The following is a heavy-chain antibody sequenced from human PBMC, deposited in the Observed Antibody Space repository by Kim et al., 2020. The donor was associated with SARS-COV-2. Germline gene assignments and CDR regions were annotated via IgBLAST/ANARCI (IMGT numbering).Heavy chain of an antibody. CDR3: AKDYYYDSSGYADY. D-gene: IGHD3-22*01. CDR2: ISWNSGSI. Sequence: LRLSCAASGFTFDDYAMHWVRQAPGKGLEWVSGISWNSGSIGYADSVKGRFTISRDNAKNSLYLQMNSLRAEDTALYYCAKDYYYDSSGYADYWGQG. J-gene: IGHJ4*02. CDR1: GFTFDDYA. V-gene: IGHV3-9*01.